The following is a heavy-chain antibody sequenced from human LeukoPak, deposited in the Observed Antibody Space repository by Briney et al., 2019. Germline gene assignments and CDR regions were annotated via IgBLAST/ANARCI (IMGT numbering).Heavy chain of an antibody. CDR3: ATSLDMVIFDS. D-gene: IGHD2-8*01. CDR2: IYYTGNT. CDR1: GGSISGYY. J-gene: IGHJ4*02. Sequence: SETLSLICIVSGGSISGYYWSWIRQPPGKGLELIGHIYYTGNTVYNPSLKSRATILLDTSENQFSLKLRSVTTADTAVYCATSLDMVIFDSWGLGTLVTVSS. V-gene: IGHV4-59*01.